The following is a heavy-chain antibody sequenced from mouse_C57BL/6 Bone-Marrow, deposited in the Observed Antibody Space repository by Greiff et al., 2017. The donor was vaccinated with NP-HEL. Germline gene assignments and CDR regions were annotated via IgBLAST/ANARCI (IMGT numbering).Heavy chain of an antibody. V-gene: IGHV1-80*01. CDR2: IYPGDGDT. CDR3: ARGAY. J-gene: IGHJ3*01. Sequence: VQLQQSGAELVKPGASVKISCKASGYEFSNYWMNWVKQRPGKGLEWIGQIYPGDGDTNYNGKLKDKATLTADKSSSTAYMQLSRLTPEDSAVYFCARGAYWGQGTLVTVSA. CDR1: GYEFSNYW.